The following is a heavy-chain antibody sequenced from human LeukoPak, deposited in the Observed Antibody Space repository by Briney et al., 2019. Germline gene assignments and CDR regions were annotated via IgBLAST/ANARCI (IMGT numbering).Heavy chain of an antibody. D-gene: IGHD5-18*01. CDR1: GYTFTSYD. CDR3: ARGRIRYSYGYSDY. V-gene: IGHV1-8*03. J-gene: IGHJ4*02. Sequence: ASVKVSCKASGYTFTSYDMNWVRQATGQGLEWMGWMNPNSGNTGYAQKFQGRVTITRNTSISTAYMELSSLRSEDTAVYYCARGRIRYSYGYSDYWGQGTLVTVSS. CDR2: MNPNSGNT.